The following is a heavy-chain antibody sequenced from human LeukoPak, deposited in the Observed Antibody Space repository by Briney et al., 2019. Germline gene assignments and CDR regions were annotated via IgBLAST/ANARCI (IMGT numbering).Heavy chain of an antibody. Sequence: GGSLRLSCVASGFTFSSYWMSWVRQAPGKGLEWVANIKQDGSEKYYVDSVKGRFTISRDNAKNSLYLQMNSLRAEDTAVYYCARDPGDIAVAGSYFDYWGQGTLVTVSS. CDR1: GFTFSSYW. J-gene: IGHJ4*02. CDR2: IKQDGSEK. CDR3: ARDPGDIAVAGSYFDY. V-gene: IGHV3-7*01. D-gene: IGHD6-19*01.